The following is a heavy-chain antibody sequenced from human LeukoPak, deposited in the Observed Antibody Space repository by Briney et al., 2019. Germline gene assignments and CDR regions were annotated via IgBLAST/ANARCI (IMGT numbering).Heavy chain of an antibody. CDR3: AKMTTGYYYTAFDI. Sequence: PGGSLRLSCAASGFTLTTYGMSWLRQAPGKGLEWVSRISGSGATTDYADSVKGRFTISRDNSKNTLFLQMNSLRAEDTAVYYCAKMTTGYYYTAFDIWGQGTMVTVSS. CDR1: GFTLTTYG. CDR2: ISGSGATT. D-gene: IGHD3-22*01. V-gene: IGHV3-23*01. J-gene: IGHJ3*02.